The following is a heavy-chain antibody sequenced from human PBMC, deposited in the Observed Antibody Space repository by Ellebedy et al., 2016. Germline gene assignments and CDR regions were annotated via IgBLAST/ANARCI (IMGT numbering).Heavy chain of an antibody. Sequence: GSLRLSCTVSGGSISSYYWSWIRQPPGKGLEWIGYIYYSGSTNYNPSLKSRVTISVDTSKNQFSLKLSSVTAADTAVYYCAREVRDIWGSGSYAIDWGQGTLVTVSS. V-gene: IGHV4-59*01. J-gene: IGHJ4*02. CDR3: AREVRDIWGSGSYAID. CDR2: IYYSGST. CDR1: GGSISSYY. D-gene: IGHD3-10*01.